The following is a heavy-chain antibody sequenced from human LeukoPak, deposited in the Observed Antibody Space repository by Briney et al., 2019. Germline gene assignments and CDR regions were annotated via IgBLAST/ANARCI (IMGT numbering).Heavy chain of an antibody. CDR3: GRDWDTSGYFDY. CDR1: AVSISSYY. CDR2: LYNSGTA. D-gene: IGHD3-22*01. J-gene: IGHJ4*02. V-gene: IGHV4-59*01. Sequence: PSETLSLTCTVSAVSISSYYWSWIRQPPGEGLEWIGHLYNSGTANYNPSLKSRVTISRDTSNNRFSLKLTSVARADRALCYCGRDWDTSGYFDYWGQGAMVTVSS.